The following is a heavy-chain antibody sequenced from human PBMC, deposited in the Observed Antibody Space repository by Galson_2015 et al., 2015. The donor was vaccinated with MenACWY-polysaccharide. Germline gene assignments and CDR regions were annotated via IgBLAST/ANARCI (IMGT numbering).Heavy chain of an antibody. CDR1: GFNFSIYV. J-gene: IGHJ4*02. Sequence: SLRLSCAASGFNFSIYVMTWVRQAPGKGLEWVSAISSGSDTTYYTDSVKGRFTISRDNSKDTVHLQMDSLRAEDTAVYYCVKGGWAESWGQGTLVTVSS. D-gene: IGHD1-26*01. V-gene: IGHV3-23*01. CDR2: ISSGSDTT. CDR3: VKGGWAES.